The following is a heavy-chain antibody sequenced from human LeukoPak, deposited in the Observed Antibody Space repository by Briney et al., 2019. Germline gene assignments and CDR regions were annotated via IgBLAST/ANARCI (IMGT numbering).Heavy chain of an antibody. D-gene: IGHD5-12*01. CDR1: GYTFTGYY. CDR2: INPNSGGT. J-gene: IGHJ6*03. V-gene: IGHV1-2*02. Sequence: ASVKVSCKASGYTFTGYYMHWVRQAPGQGLEWMGWINPNSGGTNYAQKFQGRVTMTRDTSISTAYMELSRLRSDDTAVYYCARSAFEATTIYYYYYYMDVWGKGTTVTVSS. CDR3: ARSAFEATTIYYYYYYMDV.